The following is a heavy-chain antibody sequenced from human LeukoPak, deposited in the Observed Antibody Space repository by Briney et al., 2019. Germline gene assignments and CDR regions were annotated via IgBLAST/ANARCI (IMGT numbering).Heavy chain of an antibody. CDR1: GFTFSSYS. D-gene: IGHD1-1*01. Sequence: GGSLRLSCAASGFTFSSYSMNWVRQAPGKGLEWVSYISSSSSTIYYADSVKGRFTISRDNAKNSLYLQMNSLRAEDTAVYYCAREGNWNDVDYWGQGTLVTVSS. V-gene: IGHV3-48*04. CDR3: AREGNWNDVDY. CDR2: ISSSSSTI. J-gene: IGHJ4*02.